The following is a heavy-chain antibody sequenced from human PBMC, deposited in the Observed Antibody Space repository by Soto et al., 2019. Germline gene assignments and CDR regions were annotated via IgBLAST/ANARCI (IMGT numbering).Heavy chain of an antibody. Sequence: GPSVKVSCKASGGTFSSYAISWVRQAPGQGLEWMGGIIPIFGTANYAQKFQGRVTITADESTSTAYMELSSLRSEDTAVYYCARVPTVTTVGYYYYYGMDVWGQGTTVTVSS. D-gene: IGHD4-17*01. V-gene: IGHV1-69*13. CDR2: IIPIFGTA. CDR1: GGTFSSYA. CDR3: ARVPTVTTVGYYYYYGMDV. J-gene: IGHJ6*02.